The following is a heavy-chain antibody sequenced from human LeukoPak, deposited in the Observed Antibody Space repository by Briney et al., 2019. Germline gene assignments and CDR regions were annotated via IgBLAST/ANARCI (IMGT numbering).Heavy chain of an antibody. CDR1: GFTFTSYA. J-gene: IGHJ4*02. V-gene: IGHV3-23*01. CDR3: AKRTDYSNYGHFGY. D-gene: IGHD4-11*01. CDR2: ISGSGGST. Sequence: GGSLRLSCAASGFTFTSYAMSWVRQAPGKGLEWVSAISGSGGSTYYADSVKGRFTISRDNSKNTLFLQMNSLRAEDTAVYYCAKRTDYSNYGHFGYWGQGTLVTVSS.